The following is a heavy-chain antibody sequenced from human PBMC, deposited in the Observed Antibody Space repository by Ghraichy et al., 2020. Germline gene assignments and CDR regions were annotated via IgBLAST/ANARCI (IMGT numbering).Heavy chain of an antibody. D-gene: IGHD1-26*01. CDR3: ARESGSYGGVDYYYGMDV. CDR1: GYTFTGYY. CDR2: INPNSGGT. J-gene: IGHJ6*02. V-gene: IGHV1-2*02. Sequence: ASVKVSCKASGYTFTGYYMHWVRQAPGQGLEWMGWINPNSGGTNYAQKFQGRVTMTRDTSISTAYMELSRLRSDDTAVYYCARESGSYGGVDYYYGMDVWGQGTTVTVSS.